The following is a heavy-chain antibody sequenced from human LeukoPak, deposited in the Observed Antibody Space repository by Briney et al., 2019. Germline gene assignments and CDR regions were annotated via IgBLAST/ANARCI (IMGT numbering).Heavy chain of an antibody. CDR3: ARDLDY. V-gene: IGHV3-30-3*01. CDR1: GFTFSSYA. CDR2: VSYDGSNK. Sequence: GGSLRLSCAASGFTFSSYAMHWVRQAPGKGLEWVAVVSYDGSNKYYADSVKGRFTISRDNSKNTLYLQMNSLRAEDTAVYYCARDLDYWGQGTLVTVSS. J-gene: IGHJ4*02.